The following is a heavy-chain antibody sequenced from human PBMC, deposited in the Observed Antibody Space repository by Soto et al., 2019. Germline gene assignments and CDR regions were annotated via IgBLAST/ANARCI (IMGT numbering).Heavy chain of an antibody. Sequence: SETLSLTCTVSRGSFTNDRWGWIRQSPGKGLEWIGHVFYTGGTHYNPSLKSRVTMSVDTSKKQFSLKLSSVTAADTAVYYCARGDRHSSGDIDYWSQGTQVTVSS. J-gene: IGHJ4*02. V-gene: IGHV4-59*01. CDR1: RGSFTNDR. CDR2: VFYTGGT. CDR3: ARGDRHSSGDIDY. D-gene: IGHD6-19*01.